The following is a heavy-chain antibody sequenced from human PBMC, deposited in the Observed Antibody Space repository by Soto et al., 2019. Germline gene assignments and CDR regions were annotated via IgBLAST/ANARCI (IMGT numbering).Heavy chain of an antibody. Sequence: PVGSLRLSCAASGFTFSDYYMNWVRQAPGKGLEWVSYISSSSTTKYYTDSVKGRFTISRDNAKNSLYLQMNSLRDDDTAVYYCARDPRYCTNGVCYMRSADDYYYGMDVWGQGTTVTVSS. V-gene: IGHV3-48*02. CDR1: GFTFSDYY. J-gene: IGHJ6*02. D-gene: IGHD2-8*01. CDR3: ARDPRYCTNGVCYMRSADDYYYGMDV. CDR2: ISSSSTTK.